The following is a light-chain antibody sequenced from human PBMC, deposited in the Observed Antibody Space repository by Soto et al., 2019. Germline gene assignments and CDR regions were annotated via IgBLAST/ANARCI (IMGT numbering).Light chain of an antibody. V-gene: IGKV3-11*01. J-gene: IGKJ4*01. CDR1: QSVSSY. CDR2: DAS. Sequence: NVLKQSPATLSLSPGERATLSCRASQSVSSYLAWYQQKPGQAPRLLIYDASNRATGIPARFSGSGSGTDFTLTISSLEPEDFAVYYCQQRSNWPLTFAGGTKVDIK. CDR3: QQRSNWPLT.